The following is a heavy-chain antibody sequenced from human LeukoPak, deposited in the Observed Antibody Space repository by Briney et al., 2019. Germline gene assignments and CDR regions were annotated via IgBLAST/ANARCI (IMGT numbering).Heavy chain of an antibody. J-gene: IGHJ4*02. CDR3: ARGGDSSYYGDY. Sequence: GGSLRLSCAASGFTVSSNCMNWVRHAPGKGLELVSLIYSGGSTHYADSVKGRFTISRDNSKNTLYLQMNSLRAEDTAVYYCARGGDSSYYGDYWGQGTLVTVSS. CDR1: GFTVSSNC. D-gene: IGHD3-22*01. V-gene: IGHV3-66*01. CDR2: IYSGGST.